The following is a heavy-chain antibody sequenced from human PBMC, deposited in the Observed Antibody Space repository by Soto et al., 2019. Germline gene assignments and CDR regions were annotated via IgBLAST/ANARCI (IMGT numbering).Heavy chain of an antibody. CDR2: ISAYNGNT. CDR3: ARDTRFYYDSSGQNY. D-gene: IGHD3-22*01. CDR1: GYTFTSYD. J-gene: IGHJ4*02. V-gene: IGHV1-18*01. Sequence: QVQLVQSGAEVKKPGASVKVSCKASGYTFTSYDISWVRQAPGQGLEWMGWISAYNGNTNYAQRFQGRVIMTAHTSTSTAYMELTSLRSDDTAVYYCARDTRFYYDSSGQNYWGQGTLVTVSS.